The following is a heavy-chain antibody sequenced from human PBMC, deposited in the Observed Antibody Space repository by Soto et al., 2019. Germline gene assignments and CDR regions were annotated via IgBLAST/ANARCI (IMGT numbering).Heavy chain of an antibody. CDR2: IIPLFGTT. D-gene: IGHD3-10*01. Sequence: QVQVVQSGVEVMRPGSSVKVSCKASGDTFKNCVISWVRQAPGQGLEWMGGIIPLFGTTDFAQRFQGRLTITTDESTTTAYMELSRLRSEDTATYYFAAELGFGKLSVVWGQGTKVIVSS. J-gene: IGHJ6*02. V-gene: IGHV1-69*01. CDR3: AAELGFGKLSVV. CDR1: GDTFKNCV.